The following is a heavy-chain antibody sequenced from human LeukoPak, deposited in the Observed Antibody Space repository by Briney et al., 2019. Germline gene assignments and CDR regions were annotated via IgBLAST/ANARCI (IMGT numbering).Heavy chain of an antibody. J-gene: IGHJ6*03. CDR1: GGSISSGSYY. V-gene: IGHV4-61*02. CDR2: IYTSGST. Sequence: SQTLSLXCTVSGGSISSGSYYWSWIRQPAGKGLEWIGRIYTSGSTNYNPSLKSRVTISVDTSKNQFSLKLSSVTAADTAVYYCAREEDYYYYMDVWGKGTTVTVSS. CDR3: AREEDYYYYMDV.